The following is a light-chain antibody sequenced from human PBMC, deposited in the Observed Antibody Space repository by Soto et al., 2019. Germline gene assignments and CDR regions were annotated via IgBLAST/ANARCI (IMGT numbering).Light chain of an antibody. CDR3: QQGYRFPLT. CDR2: VVS. Sequence: DIQMTQSPPSVSASVGDRVTITCRASQGIARWLAWYQQKPGKAPKVLISVVSSLQSGVPTRFSGSASGSDFTLTITSLQPEDSATYYCQQGYRFPLTFGGGTKVDIK. J-gene: IGKJ4*01. CDR1: QGIARW. V-gene: IGKV1-12*01.